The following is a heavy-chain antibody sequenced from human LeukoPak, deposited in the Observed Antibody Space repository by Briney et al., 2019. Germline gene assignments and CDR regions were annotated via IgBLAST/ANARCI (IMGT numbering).Heavy chain of an antibody. CDR1: GHSLSGSSYS. V-gene: IGHV4-39*07. Sequence: SETLSLTCTVSGHSLSGSSYSWGWIRQPPGKGLEWIGCIYNVGSTGDTHYNPSLKSRLTISEDTSKNQFSLRLSSVTAADTAVYYCARIGTLEDYYGSGSYYNGFDYWGQGTLVTVSS. CDR3: ARIGTLEDYYGSGSYYNGFDY. J-gene: IGHJ4*02. D-gene: IGHD3-10*01. CDR2: IYNVGSTGDT.